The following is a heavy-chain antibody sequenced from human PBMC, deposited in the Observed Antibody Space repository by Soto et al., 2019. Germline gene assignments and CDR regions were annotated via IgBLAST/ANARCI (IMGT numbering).Heavy chain of an antibody. Sequence: SEALSLTCTVSGGSITSYYWSCIRQPPGRGLEWIGNIYYSGNTKYNPSLKSRVTISVDTSKNQFSLKLSSVTAADTAVYYCARALYGSGVLDVWGQGTTVTVSS. CDR1: GGSITSYY. J-gene: IGHJ6*02. CDR3: ARALYGSGVLDV. D-gene: IGHD3-10*01. V-gene: IGHV4-59*12. CDR2: IYYSGNT.